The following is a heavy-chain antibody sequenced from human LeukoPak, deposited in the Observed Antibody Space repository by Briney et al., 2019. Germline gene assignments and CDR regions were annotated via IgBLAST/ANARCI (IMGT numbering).Heavy chain of an antibody. Sequence: GGSLRLSCAASGFTVSSNYMSWVRQAPGKGLEWVSVIYSGGSTYYADSVKGRFTTSRDNSKNTLYLQMNSLRAEDTAVYYCAGHGGSSWRYYYYHYMDVWGKGTTVTISS. D-gene: IGHD6-13*01. V-gene: IGHV3-66*04. J-gene: IGHJ6*03. CDR3: AGHGGSSWRYYYYHYMDV. CDR1: GFTVSSNY. CDR2: IYSGGST.